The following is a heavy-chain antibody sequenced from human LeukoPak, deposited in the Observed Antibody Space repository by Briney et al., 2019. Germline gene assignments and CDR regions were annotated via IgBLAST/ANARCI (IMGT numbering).Heavy chain of an antibody. CDR2: IDPSGGST. V-gene: IGHV1-46*03. CDR1: GYTFTSYY. J-gene: IGHJ6*03. D-gene: IGHD5-18*01. CDR3: ARGGNSYGRATYYYYYMDV. Sequence: GASVKVSCKASGYTFTSYYMHWVRQAPGQGLEWMGIIDPSGGSTSYAQKFQGRVTMTRDTSTSTVYMELSSLRSEDTAVYYCARGGNSYGRATYYYYYMDVWGKGTTVTVSS.